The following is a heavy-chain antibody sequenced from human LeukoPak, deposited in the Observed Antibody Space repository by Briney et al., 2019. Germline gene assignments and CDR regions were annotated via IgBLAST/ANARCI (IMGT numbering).Heavy chain of an antibody. CDR1: GGSISGYY. J-gene: IGHJ4*02. Sequence: SETLSLTCTVSGGSISGYYWSWIRQPPGKGLEWIGYIYYSGSTNYNPSLKSRVTISVDTSKNQFSLNLSSVTAEATAVYYWAGLGRFSADHLDYWGQGTLVTVSS. CDR2: IYYSGST. CDR3: AGLGRFSADHLDY. D-gene: IGHD1-14*01. V-gene: IGHV4-59*01.